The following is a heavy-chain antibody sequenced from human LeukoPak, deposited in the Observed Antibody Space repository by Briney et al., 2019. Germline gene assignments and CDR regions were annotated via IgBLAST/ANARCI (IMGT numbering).Heavy chain of an antibody. CDR3: ARDQEAFDY. CDR2: IYPRNGST. V-gene: IGHV1-46*01. J-gene: IGHJ4*02. Sequence: ASVKVSCKASGYGFTSNYIHWVRQAPGQGLEWMGMIYPRNGSTSYAQKFQGRVTVTRDTSTSTVHMELSGLRSEDTAVYYCARDQEAFDYWGQGTLVTVSS. CDR1: GYGFTSNY.